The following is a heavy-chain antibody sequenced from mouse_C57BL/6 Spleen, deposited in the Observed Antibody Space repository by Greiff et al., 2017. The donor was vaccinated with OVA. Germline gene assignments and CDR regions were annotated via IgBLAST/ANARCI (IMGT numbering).Heavy chain of an antibody. J-gene: IGHJ2*01. Sequence: EVKVVESEGGLVQPGSSMKLSCTASGFTFSDYYMAWVRQVPEKGLEWVANINYDGSSTYYLDSLKSRFIISRDNAKNILYLQMSSLKSEDTATYYCARDYYGPFDYWGQGTTLTVSS. D-gene: IGHD1-2*01. CDR2: INYDGSST. CDR3: ARDYYGPFDY. V-gene: IGHV5-16*01. CDR1: GFTFSDYY.